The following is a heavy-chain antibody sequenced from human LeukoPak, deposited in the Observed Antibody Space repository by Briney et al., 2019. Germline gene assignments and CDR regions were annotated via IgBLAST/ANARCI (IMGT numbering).Heavy chain of an antibody. Sequence: ESGGSLRLSCAASGFTFSNYAMSWVRQAPGKGLEWVAGISGTGGSTHYADSVKGRFTISRDNSKNTVYLQMPNLRVEHTAVYYCAKVVAGNIDYYFDYWGQGILVAVSS. CDR2: ISGTGGST. D-gene: IGHD2/OR15-2a*01. J-gene: IGHJ4*02. CDR1: GFTFSNYA. V-gene: IGHV3-23*01. CDR3: AKVVAGNIDYYFDY.